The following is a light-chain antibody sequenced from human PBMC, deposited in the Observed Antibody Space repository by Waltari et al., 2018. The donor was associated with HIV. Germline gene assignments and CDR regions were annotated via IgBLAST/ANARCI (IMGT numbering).Light chain of an antibody. V-gene: IGLV2-8*01. CDR1: SSDVGGYNY. CDR2: EVS. J-gene: IGLJ2*01. Sequence: QSALTQPPSASGSPGQSVTISCTGTSSDVGGYNYVSWYQQHPGKAPKLMIYEVSKRPSWVPDRFSGSKSGNTASLTVSGLQAEDEADYYCNSYAGSNNVVFGGGTKVTVL. CDR3: NSYAGSNNVV.